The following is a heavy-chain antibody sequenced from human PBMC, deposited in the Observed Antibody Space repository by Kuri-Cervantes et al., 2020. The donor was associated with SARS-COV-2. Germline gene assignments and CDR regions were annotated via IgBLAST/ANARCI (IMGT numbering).Heavy chain of an antibody. J-gene: IGHJ4*02. CDR2: ISAYNGNT. Sequence: ASVKVSCKASGGTFSSYAISWVRQAPGQGLEWMGWISAYNGNTNYAQKLQGRVTITRDTSASTAYMELSSLRSEDTAVYYCARLSSGWLGFDYWGQGTLVTVSS. CDR1: GGTFSSYA. CDR3: ARLSSGWLGFDY. D-gene: IGHD6-19*01. V-gene: IGHV1-18*01.